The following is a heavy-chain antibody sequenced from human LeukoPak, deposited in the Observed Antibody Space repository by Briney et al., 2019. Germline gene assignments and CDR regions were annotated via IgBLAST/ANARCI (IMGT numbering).Heavy chain of an antibody. J-gene: IGHJ4*02. CDR1: GGSISSGGYY. V-gene: IGHV4-31*03. CDR2: MYYSGST. Sequence: SETLSLTCTVSGGSISSGGYYWSWIRQHPGKGLEWIGYMYYSGSTSYNPSLKSRVTISVDTSQNQFSPKLSSVTAADTAVYYCARGYFNILSGYYVPHWGQGTLVTVSS. D-gene: IGHD3-9*01. CDR3: ARGYFNILSGYYVPH.